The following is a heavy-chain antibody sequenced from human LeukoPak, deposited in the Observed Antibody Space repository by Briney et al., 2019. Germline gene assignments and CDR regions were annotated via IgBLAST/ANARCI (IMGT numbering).Heavy chain of an antibody. CDR2: ISAYNGNT. J-gene: IGHJ4*02. Sequence: ASVTVSCKASGYTLTGYYMHWVRQAPGQGLEWMGWISAYNGNTNYAQKLQGRVTMTTDTSTSTAYMELRSLRSDDTAVYYCARATRNPYFDYWGQGTLVTVSS. CDR3: ARATRNPYFDY. V-gene: IGHV1-18*04. CDR1: GYTLTGYY.